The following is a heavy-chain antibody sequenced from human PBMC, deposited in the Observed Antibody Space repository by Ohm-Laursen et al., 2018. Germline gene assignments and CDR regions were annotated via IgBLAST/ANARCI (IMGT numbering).Heavy chain of an antibody. CDR2: ISGSGGST. D-gene: IGHD3-22*01. CDR3: ASTYYYDSGSDY. Sequence: SLRLSCSASGFTFSSFAMSWVRQAPGKGLEWVSAISGSGGSTYYADSVKGRFTISRDNAKNSLYLQMNSLRAEDTAVYYCASTYYYDSGSDYWGQGTLVTVSS. V-gene: IGHV3-23*01. CDR1: GFTFSSFA. J-gene: IGHJ4*02.